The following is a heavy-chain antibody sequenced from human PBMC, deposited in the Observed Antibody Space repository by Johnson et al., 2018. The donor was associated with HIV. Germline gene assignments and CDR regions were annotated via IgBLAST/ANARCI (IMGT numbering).Heavy chain of an antibody. J-gene: IGHJ3*02. Sequence: QVQLVESGGGVVQPGGSLRLSCAASGFTFSNYGMHWARQAPGKRLEWVAFIRYDGNSKYYADSVKGRFSISRDNAKNSLYLQMNSLRAEDTAVYYCARVFYRYSSSSTAAFDIWGQGTMVTVAS. D-gene: IGHD6-6*01. V-gene: IGHV3-30*02. CDR2: IRYDGNSK. CDR3: ARVFYRYSSSSTAAFDI. CDR1: GFTFSNYG.